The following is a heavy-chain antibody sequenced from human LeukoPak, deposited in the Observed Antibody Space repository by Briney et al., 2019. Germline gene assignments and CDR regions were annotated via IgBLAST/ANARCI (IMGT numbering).Heavy chain of an antibody. CDR1: GGSMSSYY. CDR3: AREYHYYDTRGYYYFDY. Sequence: SETLSLTCTVSGGSMSSYYWSWIRQPPGKGLEWIGYIYYSGSTDYNPSLKSRVTISLDTSKNQFPLKLSSVTAADTAVYYCAREYHYYDTRGYYYFDYWGQGTLVTVSS. CDR2: IYYSGST. V-gene: IGHV4-59*01. J-gene: IGHJ4*02. D-gene: IGHD3-22*01.